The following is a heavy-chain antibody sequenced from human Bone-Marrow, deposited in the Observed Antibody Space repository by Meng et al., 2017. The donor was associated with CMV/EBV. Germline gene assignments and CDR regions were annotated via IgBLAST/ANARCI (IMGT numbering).Heavy chain of an antibody. CDR1: GYTFTSYY. J-gene: IGHJ4*02. CDR3: AINRGGDIAAAGTLGDY. D-gene: IGHD6-13*01. CDR2: INPSGGST. V-gene: IGHV1-46*01. Sequence: ASVKVSCKASGYTFTSYYMHWVRQAPGQGLEWMGIINPSGGSTSYAQKFQGRVTMTRDTSTSTVYMEPSSLRSEDTAVYYCAINRGGDIAAAGTLGDYWGQGTLVTVSS.